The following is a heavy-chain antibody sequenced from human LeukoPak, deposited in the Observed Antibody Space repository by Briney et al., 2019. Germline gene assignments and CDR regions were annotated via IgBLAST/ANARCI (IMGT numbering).Heavy chain of an antibody. CDR2: INPNSGST. Sequence: GASVKVSCKASGYTFTGYDMNWVRQAPGQGLEWMGWINPNSGSTNYAQKVQGRVTMTRDTSISTAYMELSRLRSDDTAVYYCARVRRSNCSGGSCYFDYWGQGTLVTVSS. J-gene: IGHJ4*02. V-gene: IGHV1-2*02. CDR1: GYTFTGYD. CDR3: ARVRRSNCSGGSCYFDY. D-gene: IGHD2-15*01.